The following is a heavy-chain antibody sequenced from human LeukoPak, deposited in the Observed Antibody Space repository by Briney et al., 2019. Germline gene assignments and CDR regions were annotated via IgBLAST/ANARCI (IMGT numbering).Heavy chain of an antibody. CDR2: ISGSGGST. D-gene: IGHD3-9*01. J-gene: IGHJ4*02. V-gene: IGHV3-23*01. Sequence: GGSLRLSCAASGFTFSSYAMSWVRQAPGKGLEWVSAISGSGGSTYYADSVKGRFTISRDNSKNTLYLQMNSLRAEDTAVYYCVKVLTGYYFYYFDYWGQGTLVTVSS. CDR3: VKVLTGYYFYYFDY. CDR1: GFTFSSYA.